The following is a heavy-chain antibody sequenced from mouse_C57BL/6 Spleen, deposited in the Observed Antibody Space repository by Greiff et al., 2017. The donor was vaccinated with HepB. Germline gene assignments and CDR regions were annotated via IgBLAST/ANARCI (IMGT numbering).Heavy chain of an antibody. CDR2: IWSGGST. CDR1: GFSLTSYG. Sequence: VKLQESGPGLVQPSQSLSITCTVSGFSLTSYGVHWVRQSPGKGLEWLGVIWSGGSTDYNAAFISRLSISKDNSKSQVFFKMNSLQADDTAIYYCARGSNFAMDYWGQGTSVTVSS. J-gene: IGHJ4*01. V-gene: IGHV2-2*01. CDR3: ARGSNFAMDY. D-gene: IGHD6-1*01.